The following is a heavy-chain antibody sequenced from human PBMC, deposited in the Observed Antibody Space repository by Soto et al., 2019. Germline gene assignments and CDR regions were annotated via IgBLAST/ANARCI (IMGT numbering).Heavy chain of an antibody. D-gene: IGHD3-9*01. CDR2: IYPGDSDT. Sequence: GESLKISCKGSGYSFTSYWIGWVRQMPGKGLEWMGIIYPGDSDTRYSPSFQGQVTISADKSISTAYLQCSSLRAEDMAVYYCARDGPLRFFDWLSEYYYGMDVWGQGTTVTVSS. J-gene: IGHJ6*02. CDR1: GYSFTSYW. V-gene: IGHV5-51*01. CDR3: ARDGPLRFFDWLSEYYYGMDV.